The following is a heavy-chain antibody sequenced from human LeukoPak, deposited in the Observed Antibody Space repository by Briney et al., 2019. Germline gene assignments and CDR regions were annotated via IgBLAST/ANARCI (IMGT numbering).Heavy chain of an antibody. CDR2: ISSSSSYI. D-gene: IGHD1-26*01. CDR1: GFTFSSYT. CDR3: ARDPGVTSWEGGYYFDY. Sequence: GGSLRLSCAASGFTFSSYTMNWVRQAPGKGLEWVSSISSSSSYIYYADSVKGRFTISRDNSKNTLYLQMNSLRAEDTAVYYCARDPGVTSWEGGYYFDYWGQGTLVTVSS. J-gene: IGHJ4*02. V-gene: IGHV3-21*04.